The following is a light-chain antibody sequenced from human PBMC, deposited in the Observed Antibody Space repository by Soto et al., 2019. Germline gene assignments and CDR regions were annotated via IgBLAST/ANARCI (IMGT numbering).Light chain of an antibody. CDR2: LNSDGSH. J-gene: IGLJ2*01. CDR3: QTWGTGILV. CDR1: SGHSSYA. V-gene: IGLV4-69*01. Sequence: QLVLTQSPSASASLGASVKLTCTLSSGHSSYAIAWHQQQPEKGPRYLMKLNSDGSHSKGDVIPGRFSGSSSGAERYLTISSLQSEDEADYYCQTWGTGILVFGGGTKLTVL.